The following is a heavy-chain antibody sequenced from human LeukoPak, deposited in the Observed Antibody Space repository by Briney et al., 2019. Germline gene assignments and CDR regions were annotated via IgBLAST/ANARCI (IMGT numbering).Heavy chain of an antibody. V-gene: IGHV3-30*18. D-gene: IGHD1-1*01. CDR2: ISHDGKNE. CDR3: AKGGITVNWNFVLDH. Sequence: GGSLRLSCAASGFTFSDFGMHWVRQAPGKWLEWVAIISHDGKNEYYGDSLKGRFTISRDNFKNTLYLQMNSLRAEDTAFYYCAKGGITVNWNFVLDHWGQGTLVTVSS. CDR1: GFTFSDFG. J-gene: IGHJ4*02.